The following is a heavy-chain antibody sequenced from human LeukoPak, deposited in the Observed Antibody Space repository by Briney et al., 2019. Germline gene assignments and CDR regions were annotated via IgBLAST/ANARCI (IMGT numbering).Heavy chain of an antibody. CDR3: VRSLDY. J-gene: IGHJ4*02. V-gene: IGHV3-23*01. Sequence: GGSLRLSCAASGFPFSTYAMNWVRQAPGKGLEWVSVITGSGGFTQYADSVKGRFSISRDNSKNTVYLQMNSLRVEDTALYYCVRSLDYWGQGTLVTVSS. CDR1: GFPFSTYA. CDR2: ITGSGGFT.